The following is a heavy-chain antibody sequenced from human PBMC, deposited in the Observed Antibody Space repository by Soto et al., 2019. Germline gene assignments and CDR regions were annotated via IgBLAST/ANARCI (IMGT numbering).Heavy chain of an antibody. CDR2: INCNTGGT. J-gene: IGHJ5*02. CDR1: GYSFTAYY. D-gene: IGHD2-2*01. Sequence: QVQLVQSGAEVKKPGASVKVSCKASGYSFTAYYIHWVRQAPGQGREWMGWINCNTGGTNSPQNFQGRVTMTRDTSTNTTYMELSRLRSDDTAWYYCARAPYSSSGDPWFDPWGQGTLVTVSS. V-gene: IGHV1-2*02. CDR3: ARAPYSSSGDPWFDP.